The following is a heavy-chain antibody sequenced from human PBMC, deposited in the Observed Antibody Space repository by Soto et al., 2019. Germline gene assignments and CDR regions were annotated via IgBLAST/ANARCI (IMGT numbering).Heavy chain of an antibody. CDR1: GGSISSSSYY. J-gene: IGHJ5*02. CDR2: IYYSGST. CDR3: ARGANWGFSWFNP. D-gene: IGHD7-27*01. Sequence: SETLSLTCTVSGGSISSSSYYWGWIRQPPGKGLEWIGSIYYSGSTYYNPSLKSRVTISVDTSKNQFSLKLSSVTAADTAVYYCARGANWGFSWFNPWGQGTLVTVS. V-gene: IGHV4-39*01.